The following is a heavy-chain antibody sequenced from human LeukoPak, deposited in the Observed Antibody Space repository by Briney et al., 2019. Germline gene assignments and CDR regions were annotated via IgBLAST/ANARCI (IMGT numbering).Heavy chain of an antibody. CDR2: INPNSGGT. CDR3: ASAGAAANFDY. CDR1: GYTFTDYY. V-gene: IGHV1-2*02. Sequence: SVNVSCKASGYTFTDYYMHWVRPAPGQELAGMGWINPNSGGTNYAQKFQGRVTMTRDTSISTAYIELSRPRSDDTAVYCCASAGAAANFDYWGQGTLVTVSS. D-gene: IGHD6-13*01. J-gene: IGHJ4*02.